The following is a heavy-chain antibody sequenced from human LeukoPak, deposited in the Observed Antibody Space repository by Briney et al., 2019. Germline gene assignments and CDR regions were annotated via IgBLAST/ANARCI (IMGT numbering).Heavy chain of an antibody. V-gene: IGHV4-34*01. CDR1: GGSFSGYY. D-gene: IGHD3-10*01. Sequence: SETLSLTCAVYGGSFSGYYWSWIRQPPGKGLEWIGEINHSGSTNYNPSLKSRVTISVDTSKNQFSLKLSSVTAADTAVYYCARVYHYGSGRRFDPWGQGTLVTVSS. CDR3: ARVYHYGSGRRFDP. CDR2: INHSGST. J-gene: IGHJ5*02.